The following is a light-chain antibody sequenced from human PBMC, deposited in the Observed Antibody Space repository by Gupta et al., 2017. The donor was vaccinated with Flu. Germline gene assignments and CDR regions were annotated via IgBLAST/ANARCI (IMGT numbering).Light chain of an antibody. J-gene: IGKJ1*01. CDR3: QKYYEWRT. CDR2: AAS. CDR1: QTVGGK. V-gene: IGKV3-15*01. Sequence: EIVMTQSPDTLSVSPGDRATLSCRASQTVGGKLAWYQQRPGLPPRLLILAASTRAIGIPARFSATASGTQFTLTLTSLQTADSAVYFCQKYYEWRTFGQGTRLEIK.